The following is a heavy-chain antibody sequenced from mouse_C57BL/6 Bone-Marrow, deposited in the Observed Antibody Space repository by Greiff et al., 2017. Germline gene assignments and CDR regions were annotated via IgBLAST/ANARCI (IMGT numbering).Heavy chain of an antibody. CDR3: ARYGGDYEGCAY. D-gene: IGHD1-1*01. Sequence: EVQLVESGGGLVQPGGSLSLSCAASGFTFTDYYMSWVRQPPGTALEWLGFIRNKANGYTTEYSASVKGRFTISRDNSQSILSLQMNALRAEDSATYYCARYGGDYEGCAYWGQGTLVTVSA. CDR2: IRNKANGYTT. CDR1: GFTFTDYY. V-gene: IGHV7-3*01. J-gene: IGHJ3*01.